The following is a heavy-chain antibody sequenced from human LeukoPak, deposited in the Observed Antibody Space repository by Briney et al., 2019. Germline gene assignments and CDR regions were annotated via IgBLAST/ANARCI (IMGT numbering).Heavy chain of an antibody. D-gene: IGHD2-15*01. Sequence: SETLSLTCTVSSGSISIYSWSWIRQPPGKGLEWIGEINHSGSTNYNPSLKSRVTISVDTSKNQFSLKLSSVTAADTAVYYCARIGGGSCRRAVCSWGQGTLVTVSS. CDR3: ARIGGGSCRRAVCS. V-gene: IGHV4-34*01. J-gene: IGHJ5*02. CDR1: SGSISIYS. CDR2: INHSGST.